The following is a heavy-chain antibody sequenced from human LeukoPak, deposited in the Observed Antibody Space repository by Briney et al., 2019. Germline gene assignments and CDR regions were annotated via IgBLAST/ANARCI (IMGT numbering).Heavy chain of an antibody. D-gene: IGHD6-19*01. CDR2: IKRDGSER. CDR3: ARVYSSGWFQAGY. Sequence: PGGSLRLSCAASGFTFSSYWMNWVRQAPGKGLEWVANIKRDGSERFYVDSVRGRFTISRDNAKNSLYLQMNSLRAEDTAIYYCARVYSSGWFQAGYWGQGTLVTVSS. J-gene: IGHJ4*02. CDR1: GFTFSSYW. V-gene: IGHV3-7*04.